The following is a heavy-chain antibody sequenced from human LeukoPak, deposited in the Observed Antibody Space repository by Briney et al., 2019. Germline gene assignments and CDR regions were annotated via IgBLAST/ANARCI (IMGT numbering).Heavy chain of an antibody. CDR2: IIPIFGTA. J-gene: IGHJ5*02. CDR1: GGTFSSYA. Sequence: GASVKVSCKASGGTFSSYAISWVRQAPGQGLEWMGSIIPIFGTAIYAQKFQGRVTITADESTRTAYMELNSLKSEDTAVYYCASARWLLPFDPWGQGTLVTVSS. D-gene: IGHD5-24*01. CDR3: ASARWLLPFDP. V-gene: IGHV1-69*13.